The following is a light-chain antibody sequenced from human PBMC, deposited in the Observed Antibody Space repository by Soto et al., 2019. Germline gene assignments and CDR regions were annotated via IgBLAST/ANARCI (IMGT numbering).Light chain of an antibody. CDR3: QQSYRTPYT. CDR1: QSISSY. J-gene: IGKJ2*01. V-gene: IGKV1-39*01. CDR2: AAS. Sequence: DIQMTQSPSSLSASVGDRVTITCRASQSISSYLNWYQQKPGTAPKLLIYAASSLQSGVPSRFSGSGSGTDFPLTISSLQPEDFATYHCQQSYRTPYTFGQGTKLEIK.